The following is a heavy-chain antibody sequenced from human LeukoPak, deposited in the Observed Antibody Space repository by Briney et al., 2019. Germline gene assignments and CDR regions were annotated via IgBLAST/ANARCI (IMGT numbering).Heavy chain of an antibody. CDR1: GYTFPSYG. V-gene: IGHV1-18*04. CDR3: ARDLWPGIAADYYYYYGMDV. J-gene: IGHJ6*04. CDR2: INAYNGNT. Sequence: ASVKVSCMASGYTFPSYGISSVRQAPGQGLEWMGWINAYNGNTNHAQKLQGRVTMTTDTSTSAAYMELRSLRSDDTAVYYCARDLWPGIAADYYYYYGMDVWGKGTTVTVSS. D-gene: IGHD6-13*01.